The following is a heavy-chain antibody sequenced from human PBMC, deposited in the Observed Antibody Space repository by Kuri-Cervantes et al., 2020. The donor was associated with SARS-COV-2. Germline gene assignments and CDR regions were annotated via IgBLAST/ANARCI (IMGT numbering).Heavy chain of an antibody. CDR1: GGSISSYY. Sequence: GSLRLSCTVSGGSISSYYGCWIRQPPGKGLEWIGYIYYNGSTNVTPSLKSRITIALDTSRGRFSLKRTSVTAADPDVYCFAKERGGTSHYFYYYDMDVWGQGTLVTVSS. J-gene: IGHJ6*02. D-gene: IGHD3-16*01. CDR3: AKERGGTSHYFYYYDMDV. V-gene: IGHV4-59*12. CDR2: IYYNGST.